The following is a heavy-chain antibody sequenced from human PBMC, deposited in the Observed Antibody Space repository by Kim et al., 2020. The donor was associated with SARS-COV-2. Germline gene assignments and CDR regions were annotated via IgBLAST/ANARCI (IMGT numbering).Heavy chain of an antibody. CDR1: GYTFTSYG. Sequence: ASVKVSCKASGYTFTSYGISWVRQAPGQGLEWMGWISAYNGNTNYAQKLQGRVTMTTDTSTSTAYIELRSLRSDDTAVYYCARGAGRPYYDILTGYSSAEYFQHWGQGTLVTVSS. CDR3: ARGAGRPYYDILTGYSSAEYFQH. D-gene: IGHD3-9*01. CDR2: ISAYNGNT. V-gene: IGHV1-18*04. J-gene: IGHJ1*01.